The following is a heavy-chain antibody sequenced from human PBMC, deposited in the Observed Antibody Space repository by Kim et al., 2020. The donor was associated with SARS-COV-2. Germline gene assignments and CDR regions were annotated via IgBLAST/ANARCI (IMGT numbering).Heavy chain of an antibody. J-gene: IGHJ3*02. CDR1: GFTFDDYT. D-gene: IGHD3-22*01. V-gene: IGHV3-43*01. CDR2: ISWDGGST. CDR3: AKDIGPTMIFDAFDI. Sequence: GGSLRLSCAASGFTFDDYTMHWVRQAPGKGLEWVSLISWDGGSTYYADSVKGRFTISRDNSKNSLYLQMNSLRTEDTALYYCAKDIGPTMIFDAFDIWGQGTMVTVSS.